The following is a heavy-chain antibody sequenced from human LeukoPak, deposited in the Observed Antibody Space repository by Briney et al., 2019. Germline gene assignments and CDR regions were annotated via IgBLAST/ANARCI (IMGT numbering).Heavy chain of an antibody. CDR2: IYYSGST. D-gene: IGHD3-22*01. V-gene: IGHV4-59*12. CDR3: ARARRLRADY. J-gene: IGHJ4*02. CDR1: GGSISSYY. Sequence: PSETLSLTCTVSGGSISSYYWSWIRQPPGKGLEWIGYIYYSGSTNYNPSLKSRVTISVDTSKNQFSLKLSSVTAADTAVYYCARARRLRADYWGQGTLVTVSS.